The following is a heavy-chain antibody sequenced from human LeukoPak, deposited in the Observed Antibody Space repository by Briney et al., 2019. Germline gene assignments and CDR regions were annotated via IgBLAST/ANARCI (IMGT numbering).Heavy chain of an antibody. CDR1: GFTFSSYA. CDR2: ISGSGGST. D-gene: IGHD3-3*01. Sequence: GGSLRLSCAASGFTFSSYAMSWVRQAPGKGLEWVSAISGSGGSTYYADSVKGRFTISRDNSKNTLYLQMNSLRAEDTAVYYCAKPPRGEVLRFLEWSDWGQGTVVTVSS. J-gene: IGHJ4*02. CDR3: AKPPRGEVLRFLEWSD. V-gene: IGHV3-23*01.